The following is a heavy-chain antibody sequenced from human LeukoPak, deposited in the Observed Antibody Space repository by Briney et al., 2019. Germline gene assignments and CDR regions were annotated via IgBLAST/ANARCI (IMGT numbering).Heavy chain of an antibody. CDR2: IYYSGST. Sequence: SETLSLTCTVSGGSISSHYWSWIRQPPGKGLEWIGYIYYSGSTNYNPSLKSRVTISVDTSKNQFSLKLSSVTAADTAVYYSARAPRRSLYYYYGMDVWGQGTTVTVSS. CDR3: ARAPRRSLYYYYGMDV. D-gene: IGHD1-14*01. V-gene: IGHV4-59*11. CDR1: GGSISSHY. J-gene: IGHJ6*02.